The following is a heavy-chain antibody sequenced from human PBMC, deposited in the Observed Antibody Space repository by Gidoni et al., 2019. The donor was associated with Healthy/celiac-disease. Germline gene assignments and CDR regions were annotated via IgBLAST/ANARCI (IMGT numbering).Heavy chain of an antibody. CDR1: GVTFSSYG. CDR2: IWYDGSNK. D-gene: IGHD3-22*01. Sequence: QVQLVESGGGVAQPGRSLRLSCAASGVTFSSYGMHWVRQATGKGLEWVEVIWYDGSNKYYADSVKGRFTISRDNSKNTLYLQMNSLRAEDTAVYYCARAGHYYDSSGYYDYWGQGTLVTVSS. J-gene: IGHJ4*02. CDR3: ARAGHYYDSSGYYDY. V-gene: IGHV3-33*01.